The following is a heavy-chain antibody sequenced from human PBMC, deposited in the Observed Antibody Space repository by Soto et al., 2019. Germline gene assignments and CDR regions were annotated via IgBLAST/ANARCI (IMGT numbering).Heavy chain of an antibody. V-gene: IGHV6-1*01. Sequence: KQSQTLSLTCAISGDSVSSNSAAWNWIRQSPSRGLEWLGRTYYRSKWYNDYAVSVKSRITINPDTSKNQFSLQLNSVTPEDTAVYYCARDILAPSSSYVHYYYYGMDVWGQGTTVTVSS. J-gene: IGHJ6*02. CDR1: GDSVSSNSAA. D-gene: IGHD6-13*01. CDR3: ARDILAPSSSYVHYYYYGMDV. CDR2: TYYRSKWYN.